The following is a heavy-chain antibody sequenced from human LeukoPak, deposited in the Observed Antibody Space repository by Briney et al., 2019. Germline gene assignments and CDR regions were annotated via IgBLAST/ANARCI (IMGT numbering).Heavy chain of an antibody. D-gene: IGHD2-21*02. CDR3: ASLPTAQPLLNY. CDR1: GGSISSSSYY. Sequence: PSETLSLTCTVSGGSISSSSYYWGWIRQPPGKGLEWIGSIYYSGSTYYNPSLKSRVTISVDTSKNQFSLKLSSVTAADTAVYYCASLPTAQPLLNYWGQGTLVTVSS. V-gene: IGHV4-39*01. CDR2: IYYSGST. J-gene: IGHJ4*02.